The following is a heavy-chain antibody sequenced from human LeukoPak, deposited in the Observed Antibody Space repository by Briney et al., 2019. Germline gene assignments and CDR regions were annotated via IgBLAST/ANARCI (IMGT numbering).Heavy chain of an antibody. CDR3: ARDKSNEAFDI. CDR2: INHSGST. Sequence: SETLSLTCAVYGGSFSGYYWSWIRQPPGKGLEWIGEINHSGSTNYNPSLKSRVTISVDTSKNQFSLKLSSVTAADTAVYYCARDKSNEAFDIWGQRTMVTVSS. CDR1: GGSFSGYY. J-gene: IGHJ3*02. V-gene: IGHV4-34*01.